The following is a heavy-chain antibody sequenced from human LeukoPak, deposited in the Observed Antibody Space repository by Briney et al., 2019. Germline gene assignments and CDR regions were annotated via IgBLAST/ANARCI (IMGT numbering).Heavy chain of an antibody. CDR2: ISGSGGST. Sequence: GGSLRLSCAASGFTFSSYAMRWVRQAPGKGLEWVSAISGSGGSTYYADSVKGRFTISRDNSKNTLYLQMNSLRAEDTAVYYCAKEVADCSGGSCYFYYFDYWGQGTLVTVSS. CDR3: AKEVADCSGGSCYFYYFDY. CDR1: GFTFSSYA. V-gene: IGHV3-23*01. J-gene: IGHJ4*02. D-gene: IGHD2-15*01.